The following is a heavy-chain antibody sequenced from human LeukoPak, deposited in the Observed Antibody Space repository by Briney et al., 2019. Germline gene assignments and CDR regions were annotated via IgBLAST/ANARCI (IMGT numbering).Heavy chain of an antibody. J-gene: IGHJ4*02. CDR1: GYTFTHQW. V-gene: IGHV5-51*01. Sequence: GESLKISCEASGYTFTHQWIGWVRQMPGTGLEWVGIIYPRDSDTIYSPSSQGHVTISADTSINTAYLEWRSLEASDTAMCYCARHSDVVGAIWGQGTQVTVSS. CDR3: ARHSDVVGAI. D-gene: IGHD3-16*01. CDR2: IYPRDSDT.